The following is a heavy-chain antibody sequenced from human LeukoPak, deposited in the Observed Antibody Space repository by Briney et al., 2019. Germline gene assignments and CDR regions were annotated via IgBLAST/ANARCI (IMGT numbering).Heavy chain of an antibody. CDR1: GFTFSSYS. CDR3: ALFDILTGRASFDY. CDR2: ISSSSSYI. V-gene: IGHV3-21*01. Sequence: GGSLRLSCAASGFTFSSYSMNWVRQAPRKGLEWVSSISSSSSYIYYADSVKGRFTISRDNAKNSLYLQMNSLRAEDTAVYYCALFDILTGRASFDYWGQGTLVTVSS. J-gene: IGHJ4*02. D-gene: IGHD3-9*01.